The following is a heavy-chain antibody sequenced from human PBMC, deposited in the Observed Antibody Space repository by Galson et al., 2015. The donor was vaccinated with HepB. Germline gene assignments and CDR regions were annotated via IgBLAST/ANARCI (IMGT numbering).Heavy chain of an antibody. CDR1: GFTFSSYG. V-gene: IGHV3-30*03. D-gene: IGHD3-3*01. CDR3: ATPTQRGIFGVVMSFDY. Sequence: SLRLSCAASGFTFSSYGMHWVRQAPGKGLEWVAVISYDGSNKYYADSVKGRFTISRDNSKNTLYLQMNSLRAEDTAVYYCATPTQRGIFGVVMSFDYWGQGTLVTVSS. J-gene: IGHJ4*02. CDR2: ISYDGSNK.